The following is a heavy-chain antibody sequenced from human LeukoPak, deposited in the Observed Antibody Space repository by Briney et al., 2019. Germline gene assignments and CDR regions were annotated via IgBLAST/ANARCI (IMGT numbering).Heavy chain of an antibody. Sequence: SETLSLTCTVSGGSISGYYWSWIRQPPGTGLEWIGYIYYSGSTNYNPSLKSRVTMSVDTSKSQFSLKLSSVTPEDTALYYCARDRSTYGIPFDYWGQGTLVTVSS. CDR3: ARDRSTYGIPFDY. V-gene: IGHV4-59*12. D-gene: IGHD2-8*01. CDR1: GGSISGYY. CDR2: IYYSGST. J-gene: IGHJ4*02.